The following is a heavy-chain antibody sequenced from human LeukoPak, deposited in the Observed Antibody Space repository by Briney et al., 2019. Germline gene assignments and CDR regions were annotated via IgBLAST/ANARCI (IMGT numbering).Heavy chain of an antibody. CDR1: GFTFSSYG. J-gene: IGHJ4*02. CDR2: IRYDGSNK. V-gene: IGHV3-30*02. Sequence: GGSLRLSCAASGFTFSSYGMHWVRQAPGKGLEWVAFIRYDGSNKYYADSVKGRFTISRDNSKNTLYLQMNSLRAEDTAVYYCASDPSGSYLRSGGYWGQGTLVTVSS. CDR3: ASDPSGSYLRSGGY. D-gene: IGHD1-26*01.